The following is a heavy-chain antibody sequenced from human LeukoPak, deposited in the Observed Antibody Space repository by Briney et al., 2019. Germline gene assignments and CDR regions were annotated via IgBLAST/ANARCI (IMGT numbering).Heavy chain of an antibody. V-gene: IGHV4-34*01. CDR1: GGSFSGYY. J-gene: IGHJ3*02. Sequence: SETLSLTCAVYGGSFSGYYWSWIRQPPGKGLEWIGEINHSGSTNYNPSLKSRVTISVDTSKNQFSLKLSSVTAADTAVYYCARGLRYYYGSGSYRIWGQGTMVTVSS. D-gene: IGHD3-10*01. CDR2: INHSGST. CDR3: ARGLRYYYGSGSYRI.